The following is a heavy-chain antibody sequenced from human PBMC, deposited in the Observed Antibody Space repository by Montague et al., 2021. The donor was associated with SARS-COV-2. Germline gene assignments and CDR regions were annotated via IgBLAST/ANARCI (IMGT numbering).Heavy chain of an antibody. V-gene: IGHV3-21*01. D-gene: IGHD4-17*01. CDR2: ISTSTYI. CDR1: GFTFNSYN. J-gene: IGHJ4*02. Sequence: SLRLSCAASGFTFNSYNMNWVRQAPGKGLEWVSHISTSTYIDYADSVKGRLTISRDNAKSSLYLQMHSLRVEDTAVYYCARDGWMTTMTTFDYWGQGTLVTVSS. CDR3: ARDGWMTTMTTFDY.